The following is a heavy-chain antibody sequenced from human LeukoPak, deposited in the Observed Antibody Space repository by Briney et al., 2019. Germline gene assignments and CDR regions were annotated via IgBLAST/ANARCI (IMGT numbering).Heavy chain of an antibody. J-gene: IGHJ4*02. CDR3: ARGDSSGWRPFDY. Sequence: SETLSLTCTVSGVSISSYYWTWIRQPPGKGLEWIGYIYYRGSTNYSPHLKSRVTISLETSKNQFSLKLSSVIAADTAVYYCARGDSSGWRPFDYWGQGTLVTVSS. D-gene: IGHD6-19*01. V-gene: IGHV4-59*01. CDR1: GVSISSYY. CDR2: IYYRGST.